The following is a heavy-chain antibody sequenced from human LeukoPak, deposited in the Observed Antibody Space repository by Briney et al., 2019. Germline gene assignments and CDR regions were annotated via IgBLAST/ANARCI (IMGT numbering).Heavy chain of an antibody. V-gene: IGHV3-30*18. J-gene: IGHJ4*02. CDR1: GFTFSSYG. Sequence: GGSLRLSCAASGFTFSSYGMHWVRQAPGKGLEWVAVISYDGSNKYYADSVKGRFTISRDNSKNTLYLQMNSLRAEDTAVYYCAKDQGAVAGIDYWGQGTLVTVSS. D-gene: IGHD6-19*01. CDR2: ISYDGSNK. CDR3: AKDQGAVAGIDY.